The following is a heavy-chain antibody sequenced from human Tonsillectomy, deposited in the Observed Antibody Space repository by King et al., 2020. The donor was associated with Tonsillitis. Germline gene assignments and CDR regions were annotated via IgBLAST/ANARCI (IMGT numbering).Heavy chain of an antibody. CDR1: GYRFDSYW. Sequence: QLVQSGAEVKKPGESLKISCKGSGYRFDSYWIGWVRQMPGKGLEWMGIIYSGDSDARYSPSFQGQVTMSADKSISTAYLQWSSLKASDTAMYYCARRQFGYSSGWYYFDYWGQGTLVTVSS. D-gene: IGHD6-19*01. CDR2: IYSGDSDA. J-gene: IGHJ4*02. CDR3: ARRQFGYSSGWYYFDY. V-gene: IGHV5-51*03.